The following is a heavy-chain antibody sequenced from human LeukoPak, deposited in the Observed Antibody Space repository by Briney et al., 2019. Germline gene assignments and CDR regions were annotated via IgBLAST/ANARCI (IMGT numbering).Heavy chain of an antibody. J-gene: IGHJ4*02. CDR1: GYTFTGYY. V-gene: IGHV1-2*02. Sequence: ASVKVSCKASGYTFTGYYMHWVRQAPGQGPEWMGWINPNSGGTNYAQNLQGRVTMTRDTSISTAYMELSRLRSDDTAVYYCARSRDTAMVTGQYFDYWGQGTLVTVSS. D-gene: IGHD5-18*01. CDR3: ARSRDTAMVTGQYFDY. CDR2: INPNSGGT.